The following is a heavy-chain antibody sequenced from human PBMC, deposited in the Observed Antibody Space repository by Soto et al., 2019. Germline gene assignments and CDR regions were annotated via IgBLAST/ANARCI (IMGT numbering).Heavy chain of an antibody. CDR2: INAGNGNT. V-gene: IGHV1-3*01. CDR1: GYTFTSYA. CDR3: ASGHDCWSGLYYMDV. Sequence: QVQLVQSGAEVKKPGASVKVSCKASGYTFTSYAMNWLRQAPGQRLEWMGWINAGNGNTKYSQKFQGRVTITRDTSASTAYMELSSLRSEATAVYYCASGHDCWSGLYYMDVWGKGTTVTVSS. D-gene: IGHD3-3*01. J-gene: IGHJ6*03.